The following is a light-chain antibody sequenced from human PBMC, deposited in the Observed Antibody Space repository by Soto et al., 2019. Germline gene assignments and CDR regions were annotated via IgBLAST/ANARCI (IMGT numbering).Light chain of an antibody. Sequence: DIQMTQSPSTLSASVGDRVTISCRDSQSISSWLAWYQQKPGKAPKLLIYKASSLESGVPSRFSGSGSGTEVALTISSLQPDDFATYFCQHYNSYSLTFGQGTRLEI. CDR1: QSISSW. V-gene: IGKV1-5*03. CDR3: QHYNSYSLT. J-gene: IGKJ5*01. CDR2: KAS.